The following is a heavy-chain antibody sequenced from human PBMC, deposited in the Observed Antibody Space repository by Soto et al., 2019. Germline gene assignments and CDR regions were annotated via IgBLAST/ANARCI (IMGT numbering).Heavy chain of an antibody. J-gene: IGHJ4*02. V-gene: IGHV1-3*01. D-gene: IGHD3-22*01. CDR2: INAGNGNT. CDR1: GYTFTSYA. Sequence: GASVKVSCKASGYTFTSYAMHWVRQAPGQRLEWMGWINAGNGNTKYSQKFQGRVTITRDTSASTAYMELSSLRSEDTAVYYCARDLLYYYDSSGYPDYWGQGTLVTVYS. CDR3: ARDLLYYYDSSGYPDY.